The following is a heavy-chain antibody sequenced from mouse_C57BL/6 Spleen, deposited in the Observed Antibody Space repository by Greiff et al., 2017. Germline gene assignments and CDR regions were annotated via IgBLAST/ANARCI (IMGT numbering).Heavy chain of an antibody. CDR2: ISDGGSYT. CDR3: AREGITTVHYAMDY. D-gene: IGHD1-1*01. CDR1: GFTFSSYA. Sequence: EVQGVESGGGLVKPGGSLKLSCAASGFTFSSYAMSWVRQTPEKRLEWVATISDGGSYTYYPDNVKGRFTISRDNAKNNLYLQMSHLKSENTAMYYCAREGITTVHYAMDYWGQGTSVTVSS. J-gene: IGHJ4*01. V-gene: IGHV5-4*01.